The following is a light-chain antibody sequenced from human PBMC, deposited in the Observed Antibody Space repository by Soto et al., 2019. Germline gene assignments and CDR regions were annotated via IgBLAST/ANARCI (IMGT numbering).Light chain of an antibody. CDR2: DVT. J-gene: IGLJ1*01. CDR3: SSYTGISTYV. Sequence: QSVLTQPASVSGSPGQSITTPCTGTSSDVGGYNFVSWYQQHPDKAPKLMIYDVTNRPSGVSNRFSGSKSGNTASLTISGLQSEDEADYYCSSYTGISTYVFGTGTTDTDL. CDR1: SSDVGGYNF. V-gene: IGLV2-14*01.